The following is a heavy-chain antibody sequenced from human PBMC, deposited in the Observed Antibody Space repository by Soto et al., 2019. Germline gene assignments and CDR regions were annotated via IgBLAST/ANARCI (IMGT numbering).Heavy chain of an antibody. V-gene: IGHV1-8*01. CDR3: ATFYSSSSEGNWFDP. Sequence: QVQLVQSGAEVKKPGASVKVSCEASGYTFTSYDINWVRQATGQGLEWMGWMNPTSGDTGYAQKSQVSITMTRNTTISTTDMELSSLRSEDTAVYYCATFYSSSSEGNWFDPWGQGTLVTVSS. CDR1: GYTFTSYD. J-gene: IGHJ5*02. CDR2: MNPTSGDT. D-gene: IGHD6-6*01.